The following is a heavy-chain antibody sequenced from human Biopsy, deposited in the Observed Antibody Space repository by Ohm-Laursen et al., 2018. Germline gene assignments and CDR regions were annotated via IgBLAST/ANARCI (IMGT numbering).Heavy chain of an antibody. V-gene: IGHV1-2*02. CDR2: IDPDGGRT. Sequence: ASVKVSCKVSGYTFSLHHIHWVRQAPGQGLEWMGWIDPDGGRTSFGQNFQGRVTMTSDTSTGTAYLELTRLRSDDTAVYYCARDPYCSGGNCYSPLDHWGQGTLVTVSA. D-gene: IGHD2-15*01. CDR1: GYTFSLHH. J-gene: IGHJ4*02. CDR3: ARDPYCSGGNCYSPLDH.